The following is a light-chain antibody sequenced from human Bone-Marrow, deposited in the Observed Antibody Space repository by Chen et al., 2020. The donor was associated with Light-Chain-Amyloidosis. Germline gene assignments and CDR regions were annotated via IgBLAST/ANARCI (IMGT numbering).Light chain of an antibody. CDR2: RDT. J-gene: IGLJ2*01. V-gene: IGLV3-25*03. CDR1: DLPTKY. CDR3: QSADSSGTYEVL. Sequence: SYELTQPHSVSVSPGPTARITCSGDDLPTKYAYWYQQKPGQAPVLVIHRDTEKPSGISERFSGSSSGTTATLTISGVQAEDEADYHCQSADSSGTYEVLLGGGTKLTVL.